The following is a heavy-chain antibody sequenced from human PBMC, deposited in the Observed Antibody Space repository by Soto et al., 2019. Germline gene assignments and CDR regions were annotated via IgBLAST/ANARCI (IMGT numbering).Heavy chain of an antibody. V-gene: IGHV4-31*11. J-gene: IGHJ5*02. CDR2: IYYSGST. Sequence: SETLSLTCAVYGGSFSGYYWSWIRQHPGKGLEWIGYIYYSGSTYYNPSLKSRVTISVDTSKNQFSLKLSSVTAADTAVYYCARYCSSTSCYSNWFDPWGQGTLVTVSS. CDR1: GGSFSGYY. D-gene: IGHD2-2*01. CDR3: ARYCSSTSCYSNWFDP.